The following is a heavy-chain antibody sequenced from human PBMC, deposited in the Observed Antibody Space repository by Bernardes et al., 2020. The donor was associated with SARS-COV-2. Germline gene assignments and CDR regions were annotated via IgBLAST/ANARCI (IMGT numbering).Heavy chain of an antibody. CDR1: GFSFNNYG. J-gene: IGHJ4*02. CDR3: AKGPTFFWFGQFTQDYFDV. V-gene: IGHV3-30*18. Sequence: GGSLRLSRAASGFSFNNYGMNWVRQAPGKGLEWVAVISYEGSKKQYGDSVKGRFTVSRDNSKSTLYLEMNSLRTEDTAVYYCAKGPTFFWFGQFTQDYFDVWVQATLVTASS. D-gene: IGHD3-10*01. CDR2: ISYEGSKK.